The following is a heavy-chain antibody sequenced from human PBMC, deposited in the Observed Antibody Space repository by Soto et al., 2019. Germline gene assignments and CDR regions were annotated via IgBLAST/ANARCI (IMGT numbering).Heavy chain of an antibody. D-gene: IGHD2-2*01. V-gene: IGHV3-33*01. Sequence: QVQLVESGGGVVQPGRSLRLSCAASGFTFSSYGMHWVRQAPGKGLEWVAVIWYDGSNKYYADSVKGRFTISRDNSKNKLELQMNSRSGEYTAVYYCARDRAYCSSTSCAWSAPYGMAVWGQGTTVTVSS. CDR1: GFTFSSYG. CDR2: IWYDGSNK. J-gene: IGHJ6*02. CDR3: ARDRAYCSSTSCAWSAPYGMAV.